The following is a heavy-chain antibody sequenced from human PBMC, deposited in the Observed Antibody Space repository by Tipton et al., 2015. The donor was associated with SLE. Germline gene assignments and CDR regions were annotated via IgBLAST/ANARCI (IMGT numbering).Heavy chain of an antibody. J-gene: IGHJ3*01. CDR2: ISSGGSSI. D-gene: IGHD3-3*01. V-gene: IGHV3-48*03. CDR1: GSTFDTFE. Sequence: SLRLSCAASGSTFDTFEMNWVRQAPGKGLEWVSYISSGGSSIYYADSVRGRFTISRDNSKNSPYLQMNSLRAEGTAVYYCARDIRFLEFLPDAFDLWGQGTLVTVSS. CDR3: ARDIRFLEFLPDAFDL.